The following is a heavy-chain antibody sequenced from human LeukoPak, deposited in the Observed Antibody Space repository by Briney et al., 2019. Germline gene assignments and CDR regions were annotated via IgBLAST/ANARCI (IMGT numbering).Heavy chain of an antibody. D-gene: IGHD3-9*01. Sequence: GGALRLSCAASGFTFSSYGMHWVRPAPGKGLEWVAVISYDGSNKYYADSVKGRFTISRDNSKNTLYLQMNSLRAEDTAVYYCAKDSPYYDTFDPWGQGTLVTVSS. J-gene: IGHJ5*02. V-gene: IGHV3-30*18. CDR3: AKDSPYYDTFDP. CDR1: GFTFSSYG. CDR2: ISYDGSNK.